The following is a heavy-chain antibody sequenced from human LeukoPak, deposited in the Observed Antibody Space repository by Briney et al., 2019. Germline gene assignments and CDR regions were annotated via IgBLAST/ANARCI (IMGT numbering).Heavy chain of an antibody. Sequence: ASVKVSCKASGYTFTSYGISWVRQAPGQGLEWMGWISAYNGNTNYAQKLQGRVTMTTDTSTSTAYMELSRLRSDDTAVYYCARDTVTYYDILTGEALDYWGQGTLVTVSS. J-gene: IGHJ4*02. D-gene: IGHD3-9*01. V-gene: IGHV1-18*01. CDR1: GYTFTSYG. CDR3: ARDTVTYYDILTGEALDY. CDR2: ISAYNGNT.